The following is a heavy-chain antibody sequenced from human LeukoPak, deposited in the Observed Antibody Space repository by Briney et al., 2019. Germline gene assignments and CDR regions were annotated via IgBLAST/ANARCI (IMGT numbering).Heavy chain of an antibody. J-gene: IGHJ4*02. CDR3: ARDPLGTYPGWRY. CDR1: GFTFSTYW. CDR2: IKYDGIEK. Sequence: GGSLRLSCAASGFTFSTYWMAWVRQFPGKRLEWVANIKYDGIEKYHVDSVKGRFTISRDNAKNSLFLQMNSLRADDSAVYYCARDPLGTYPGWRYWGQGTLVTVSS. V-gene: IGHV3-7*04. D-gene: IGHD3-16*01.